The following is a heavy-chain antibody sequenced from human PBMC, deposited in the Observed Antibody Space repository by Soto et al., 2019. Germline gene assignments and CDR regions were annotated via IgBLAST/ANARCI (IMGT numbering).Heavy chain of an antibody. D-gene: IGHD5-12*01. CDR2: MNSNSGNA. V-gene: IGHV1-8*01. J-gene: IGHJ5*02. CDR1: GYTFTSHD. Sequence: QAQLVQSGTEVKKPGASVKVSCKASGYTFTSHDINWVRQAPGQGLEWMGWMNSNSGNAGYAQIFQGRVTTTMNTNTNPAYREFRSLISVDTAVYFCARGSGSGGLDWFAPWGQGTLVTVSS. CDR3: ARGSGSGGLDWFAP.